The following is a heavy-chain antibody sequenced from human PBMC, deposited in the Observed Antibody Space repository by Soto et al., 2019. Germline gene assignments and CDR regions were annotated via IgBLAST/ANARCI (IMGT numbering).Heavy chain of an antibody. CDR2: INAGNGNT. CDR3: ARVWTVAATEFDY. D-gene: IGHD2-15*01. V-gene: IGHV1-3*01. J-gene: IGHJ4*02. CDR1: GYTFTSYA. Sequence: GASVKVSCKASGYTFTSYAMHWVRQAPGQRLEWMGWINAGNGNTKYSQKFQGRVTITRDTSASTAYMELSSLRSEDTAVYYCARVWTVAATEFDYWGQGTLVTVSS.